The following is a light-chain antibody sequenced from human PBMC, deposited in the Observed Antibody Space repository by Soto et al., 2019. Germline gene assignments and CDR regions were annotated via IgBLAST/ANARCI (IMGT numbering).Light chain of an antibody. CDR1: SSDVGDYNY. Sequence: QSALTQPPSASGSPGQSVTISCTGTSSDVGDYNYVSWYQQHPGKAPKLMIYEVSKRPSGVPDRFSGSKSGNTASLTVSGLXXXXXXXYYCXXYAGSLYVFGTGTKLTVL. CDR2: EVS. J-gene: IGLJ1*01. CDR3: XXYAGSLYV. V-gene: IGLV2-8*01.